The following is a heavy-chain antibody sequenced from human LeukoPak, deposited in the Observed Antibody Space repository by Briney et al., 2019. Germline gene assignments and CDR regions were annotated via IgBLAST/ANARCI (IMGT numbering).Heavy chain of an antibody. Sequence: SETLSLTCTVSGGSISSYYWSWIRQPPGKGLEWIGYIYYSGSTNYNPSLKSRVTMSVDTSKNQFSLKLSSVTAADTAVYYCARETFTDAFDIWGQGTMVTVSS. J-gene: IGHJ3*02. CDR2: IYYSGST. D-gene: IGHD3-16*01. CDR3: ARETFTDAFDI. V-gene: IGHV4-59*12. CDR1: GGSISSYY.